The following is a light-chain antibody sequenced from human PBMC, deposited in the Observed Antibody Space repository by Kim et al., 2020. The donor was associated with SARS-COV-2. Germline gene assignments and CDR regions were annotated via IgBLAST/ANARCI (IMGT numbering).Light chain of an antibody. J-gene: IGKJ2*01. V-gene: IGKV3-15*01. CDR2: GTS. CDR1: QCVSSN. CDR3: QQYHNWPYT. Sequence: EIVMTQSPATLSVSPGERATLSCRASQCVSSNLAWYQQKPGQAPRLLIYGTSTRATGIPARFSGSGSGTEFTLTISSLQSEDFAVYHCQQYHNWPYTFGQGTKLEI.